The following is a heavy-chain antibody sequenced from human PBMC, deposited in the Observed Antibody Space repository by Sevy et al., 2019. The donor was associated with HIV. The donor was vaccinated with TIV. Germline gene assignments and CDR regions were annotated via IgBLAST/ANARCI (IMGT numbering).Heavy chain of an antibody. V-gene: IGHV3-33*01. CDR2: IWNDGSNK. Sequence: GGSLRLSCAASGFTFSSYGMQWVRQAPGKGLEWVAVIWNDGSNKYYADSVKGRFTTSRDNSRNTLYLQMNSLRAEDTAVYYCARDVRGEGIRPGDLDYWGQGTLVTVSS. CDR3: ARDVRGEGIRPGDLDY. J-gene: IGHJ4*02. CDR1: GFTFSSYG. D-gene: IGHD3-10*02.